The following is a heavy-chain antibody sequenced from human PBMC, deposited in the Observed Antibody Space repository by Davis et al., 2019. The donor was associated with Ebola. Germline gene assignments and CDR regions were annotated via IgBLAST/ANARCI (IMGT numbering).Heavy chain of an antibody. Sequence: GESLKISCAASGFTFSGSAMHWVRQASGKGLEWVSSISSSSSYIYYADSVKGRFTISRDNAKNTLYLQMNSLRAEDTAVYYCARGHGSSPDNWFDPWGQGTLVTVSS. V-gene: IGHV3-21*01. CDR1: GFTFSGSA. CDR3: ARGHGSSPDNWFDP. J-gene: IGHJ5*02. CDR2: ISSSSSYI. D-gene: IGHD1-26*01.